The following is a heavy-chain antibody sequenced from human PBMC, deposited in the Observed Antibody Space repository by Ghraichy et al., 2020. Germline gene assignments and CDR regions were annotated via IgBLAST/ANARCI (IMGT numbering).Heavy chain of an antibody. Sequence: SETLSLTCTVSGGSISSSSYYWGWIRQPPGMGLEWIGSIYYSGSTYYNPSLKSRVTISVDTSKNQFSLKLSSVTAADTAVYYCANTHSDYDFWSGPYANWFDPWGQGTLVTVSS. CDR3: ANTHSDYDFWSGPYANWFDP. D-gene: IGHD3-3*01. CDR2: IYYSGST. CDR1: GGSISSSSYY. V-gene: IGHV4-39*01. J-gene: IGHJ5*02.